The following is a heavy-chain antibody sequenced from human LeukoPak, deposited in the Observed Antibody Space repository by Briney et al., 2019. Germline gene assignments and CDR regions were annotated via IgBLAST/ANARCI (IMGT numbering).Heavy chain of an antibody. CDR3: ARAGGYSGYASN. Sequence: SETLSLTYTVSSGSISGYYWTWIRQPPGKGLEWIGYIYYSGSAYYNPSLKSRVAMSVDTSKNQFSLKLSSVSTADTAVYYCARAGGYSGYASNWGQGTLVTVSS. V-gene: IGHV4-59*01. CDR2: IYYSGSA. J-gene: IGHJ4*02. D-gene: IGHD5-12*01. CDR1: SGSISGYY.